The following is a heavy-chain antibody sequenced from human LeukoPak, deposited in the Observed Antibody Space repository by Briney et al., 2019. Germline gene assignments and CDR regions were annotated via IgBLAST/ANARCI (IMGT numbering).Heavy chain of an antibody. D-gene: IGHD3-10*01. CDR2: INNSGST. Sequence: SETLSLTCVVYGGSFSAYYWSWIRQPPGKGLEWIGEINNSGSTNYNPSLKSRVTISVDTSKNQFSLKLSSVTAADTAVYYCARGGSPVNRITMVRGVIMPDYWGQGTLVTVSS. CDR1: GGSFSAYY. V-gene: IGHV4-34*01. J-gene: IGHJ4*02. CDR3: ARGGSPVNRITMVRGVIMPDY.